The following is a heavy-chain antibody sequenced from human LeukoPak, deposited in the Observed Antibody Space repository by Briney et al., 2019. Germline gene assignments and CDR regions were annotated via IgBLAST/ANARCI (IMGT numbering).Heavy chain of an antibody. J-gene: IGHJ5*02. V-gene: IGHV3-20*04. CDR1: GFTFDDYG. Sequence: PGGSLRLSCAASGFTFDDYGMSWVRQAPGKGLEWVSGINWNGGSTGYADSVKGRFTISGDNAKNSLYLQMNSLRAEDTALYYCAREKGYCGGDCYNPNWFDPWGQGTLVTVSS. CDR2: INWNGGST. D-gene: IGHD2-21*02. CDR3: AREKGYCGGDCYNPNWFDP.